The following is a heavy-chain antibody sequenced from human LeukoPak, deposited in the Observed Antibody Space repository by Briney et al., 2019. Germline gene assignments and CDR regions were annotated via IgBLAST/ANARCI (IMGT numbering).Heavy chain of an antibody. D-gene: IGHD3-22*01. CDR1: GFTFSSYS. J-gene: IGHJ3*02. CDR3: AKDRAMIVVVITTGLVLPAFDI. V-gene: IGHV3-21*04. CDR2: ISSSSSYI. Sequence: GGSLRLSCAASGFTFSSYSMNWVRQAPGKGLEWVSSISSSSSYIYYADSVKGRFTISRDNAKNSLYLQMNSLRAEDTAVYYCAKDRAMIVVVITTGLVLPAFDIWGQGTMVTVSS.